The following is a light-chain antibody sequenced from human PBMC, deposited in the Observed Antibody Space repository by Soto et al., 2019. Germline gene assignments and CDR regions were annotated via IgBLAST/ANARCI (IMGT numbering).Light chain of an antibody. Sequence: DIHMTQSPSSLSASVGDTVTITCRASQSISSYLNWYQQKPGKAPKLLIYAASSLQSGVPSRFSGSGSGTDFTLTISSLQPEDFATYYCQQSYSTPWTFGQGTKVDI. CDR2: AAS. J-gene: IGKJ1*01. V-gene: IGKV1-39*01. CDR1: QSISSY. CDR3: QQSYSTPWT.